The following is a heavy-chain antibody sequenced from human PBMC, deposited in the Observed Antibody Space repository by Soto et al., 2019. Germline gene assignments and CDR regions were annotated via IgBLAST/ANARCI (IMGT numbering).Heavy chain of an antibody. Sequence: GGSLRLSCAASGFTFSGSAMHWVRQASGKGLEWVGRIRSKANSYATAYAASVKGRFTISRDDSKKTAYLQMNSLKTEDTAVYYCTAETTVTPDAFDIWGQGTMVTVSS. J-gene: IGHJ3*02. V-gene: IGHV3-73*01. D-gene: IGHD4-17*01. CDR1: GFTFSGSA. CDR2: IRSKANSYAT. CDR3: TAETTVTPDAFDI.